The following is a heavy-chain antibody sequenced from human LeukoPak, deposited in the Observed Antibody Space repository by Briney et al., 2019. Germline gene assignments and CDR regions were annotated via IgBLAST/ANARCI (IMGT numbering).Heavy chain of an antibody. D-gene: IGHD2-15*01. Sequence: GGSLRLSCAASGFTFSSNCMSWVRQAPGKGLEWVANIKQDGSEKYYVDSVKGRFTISRDNAKNSLYLQMNSLRGEDTAVYYCARDQGRSGWGQGTLVTVSS. V-gene: IGHV3-7*01. CDR1: GFTFSSNC. CDR2: IKQDGSEK. CDR3: ARDQGRSG. J-gene: IGHJ4*02.